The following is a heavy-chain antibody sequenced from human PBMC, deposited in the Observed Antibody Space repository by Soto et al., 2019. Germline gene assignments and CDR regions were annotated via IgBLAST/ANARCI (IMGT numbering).Heavy chain of an antibody. CDR2: IYYSGST. CDR3: ARHVTHHDAFDI. J-gene: IGHJ3*02. Sequence: QLQLQESGPGLVKPSETLSLTCTVSGGSISSSSYYWGWIRQPPGKGLEWIGSIYYSGSTYYNPSLKRRVTISVDTSKNQFSLKLSSVTAADTAVYYCARHVTHHDAFDIWGQGTMVTVSS. V-gene: IGHV4-39*01. CDR1: GGSISSSSYY.